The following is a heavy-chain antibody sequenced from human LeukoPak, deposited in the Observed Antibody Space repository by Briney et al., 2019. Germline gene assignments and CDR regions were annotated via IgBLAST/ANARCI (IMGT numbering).Heavy chain of an antibody. CDR3: AGHGQGGEVVP. J-gene: IGHJ5*02. CDR2: IYYSGST. CDR1: GGSISGYH. V-gene: IGHV4-59*08. Sequence: SETLSLTCSVSGGSISGYHWSWIRQPPGKGLEWIGHIYYSGSTNYNPSLKSRVTISLDTSKNQFSLKLSSVTAADTAVYYCAGHGQGGEVVPWGRGILVTVSS. D-gene: IGHD2-15*01.